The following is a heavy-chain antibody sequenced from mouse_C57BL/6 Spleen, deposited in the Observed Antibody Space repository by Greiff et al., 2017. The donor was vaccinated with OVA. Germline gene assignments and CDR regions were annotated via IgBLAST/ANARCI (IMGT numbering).Heavy chain of an antibody. Sequence: VKLMESGPGLVQPSQSLSITCTVSGFSFTSYGVHWVRQSPGKGLEWLGVIWSGGSTDYNAAFISRLSISKDNSKSQVFFKMNSLQADDTAIYYCARIYYDYDEGPWFAYWGQGTLVTVSA. CDR2: IWSGGST. CDR3: ARIYYDYDEGPWFAY. V-gene: IGHV2-2*01. CDR1: GFSFTSYG. D-gene: IGHD2-4*01. J-gene: IGHJ3*01.